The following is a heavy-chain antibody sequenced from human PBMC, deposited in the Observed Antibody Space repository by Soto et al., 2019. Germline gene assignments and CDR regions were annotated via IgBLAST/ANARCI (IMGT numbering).Heavy chain of an antibody. J-gene: IGHJ6*02. V-gene: IGHV5-10-1*01. CDR2: IDPSDSYT. CDR3: PRTGPNFYAYGMDV. Sequence: GESLKISCKGSGYSFTSYWISWVRQMPGKGLEWMGRIDPSDSYTNYSPSFQGHVTISADKSISTAYLQWSSLKASDTAIYHCPRTGPNFYAYGMDVCGQGSTATVS. D-gene: IGHD1-7*01. CDR1: GYSFTSYW.